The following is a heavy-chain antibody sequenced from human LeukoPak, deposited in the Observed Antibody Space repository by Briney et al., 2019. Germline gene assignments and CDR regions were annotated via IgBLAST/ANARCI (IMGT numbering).Heavy chain of an antibody. V-gene: IGHV1-8*01. CDR1: GYTFRSYE. CDR2: IHPNSGKT. D-gene: IGHD4-23*01. J-gene: IGHJ4*02. Sequence: ASVKVSCKASGYTFRSYEINWVRQAPGQGVEWVGWIHPNSGKTGYAQKFQGRVTMTRDTSTETAFMELSSLKFDDTAIFYCARGHYGGNRYFDIWGQGTLVTVSS. CDR3: ARGHYGGNRYFDI.